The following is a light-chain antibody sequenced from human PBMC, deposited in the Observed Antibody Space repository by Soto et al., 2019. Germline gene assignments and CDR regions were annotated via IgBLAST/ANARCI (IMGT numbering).Light chain of an antibody. V-gene: IGLV4-69*01. CDR1: SGHSSYA. CDR2: LDSDGSH. Sequence: QLVLTQSPSASASLGASVKLTCTLSSGHSSYAIAWHQQQPEKGPRYLMKLDSDGSHTKGDAIPDRFLGSSSGAERYLTISSLQSEDEADYYCQTWGTGIHVVFGGGTKVTVL. CDR3: QTWGTGIHVV. J-gene: IGLJ2*01.